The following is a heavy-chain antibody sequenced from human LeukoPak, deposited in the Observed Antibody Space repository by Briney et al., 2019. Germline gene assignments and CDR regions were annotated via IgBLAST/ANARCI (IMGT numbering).Heavy chain of an antibody. CDR3: ARGQAFDYYYYGMDV. CDR2: ICYSGST. Sequence: SETLSLTCTVSGGSVSSGSYYWSWIRQPPGKGLEWIGYICYSGSTNYNPSLKSRVTISVDTSKNQFSLKLSSVTAADTAVYYCARGQAFDYYYYGMDVWGQGTTVTVSS. J-gene: IGHJ6*02. CDR1: GGSVSSGSYY. V-gene: IGHV4-61*01.